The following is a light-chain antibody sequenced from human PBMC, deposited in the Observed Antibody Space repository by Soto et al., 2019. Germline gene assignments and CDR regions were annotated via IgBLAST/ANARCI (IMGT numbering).Light chain of an antibody. CDR1: QSVSSN. J-gene: IGKJ2*01. V-gene: IGKV3-15*01. Sequence: EIVMTQSPATLSVSPGERATLFCRASQSVSSNLAWYQQKPGQAPRLLIYGASTRATGIPARFSGSGSGTEFTLTISSLQSEDFAVYYCQQYNNXPPYTFGQXXKL. CDR3: QQYNNXPPYT. CDR2: GAS.